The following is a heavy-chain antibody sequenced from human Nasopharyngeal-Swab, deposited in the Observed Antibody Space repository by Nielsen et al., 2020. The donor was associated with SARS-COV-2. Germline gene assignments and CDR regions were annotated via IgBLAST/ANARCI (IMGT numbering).Heavy chain of an antibody. CDR2: IHQGGNT. Sequence: SETLSLTCALYGGTFSGYYWTWIRQLPGKGPEWIGEIHQGGNTNYNPSLQSRVTISIDTSKKQFSLKLSSMTAADTGVYYCSRGPVTHQDYWSGYRPRPWGQGTLVTVSS. V-gene: IGHV4-34*01. CDR3: SRGPVTHQDYWSGYRPRP. CDR1: GGTFSGYY. D-gene: IGHD3-3*01. J-gene: IGHJ5*02.